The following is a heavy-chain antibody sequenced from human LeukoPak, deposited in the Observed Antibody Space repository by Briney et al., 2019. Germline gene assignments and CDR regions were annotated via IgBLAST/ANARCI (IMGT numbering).Heavy chain of an antibody. D-gene: IGHD6-13*01. CDR1: GGSISSSNW. Sequence: SETLSLTCAVSGGSISSSNWWSWVRQPPGKGLEWIGEIYHSGSTNYNASLKSRVTISVDTSKNQFSLKLNSVTAADTAVYYCARQPDRRQLVLWGQGTLVTVSS. CDR2: IYHSGST. CDR3: ARQPDRRQLVL. J-gene: IGHJ4*02. V-gene: IGHV4-4*02.